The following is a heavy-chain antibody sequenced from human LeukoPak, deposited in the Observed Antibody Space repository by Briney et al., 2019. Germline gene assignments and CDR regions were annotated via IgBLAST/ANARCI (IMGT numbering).Heavy chain of an antibody. CDR3: ARDVSHYDRSGYSLDY. CDR2: ISYDGRNK. Sequence: GRSLRLSCAASGFIFSTYAIHWVRQAPGKGLEWVAVISYDGRNKYYADSVKGRFSISRDNSKNTLSLQMNSLGPEDTALYYCARDVSHYDRSGYSLDYWGQGTLVTVSS. CDR1: GFIFSTYA. D-gene: IGHD3-22*01. J-gene: IGHJ4*02. V-gene: IGHV3-30*04.